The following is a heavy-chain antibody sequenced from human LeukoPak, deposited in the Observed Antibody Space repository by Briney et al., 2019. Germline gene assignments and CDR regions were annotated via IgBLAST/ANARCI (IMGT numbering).Heavy chain of an antibody. J-gene: IGHJ5*02. V-gene: IGHV3-30*02. CDR3: AKEQRGYTGYAVGSWFDP. Sequence: GGSLRLSCAASGFTFSNYGMHWVRQAPGKGLQWVAFIWYDGSNKFYADSVRGRFTISRDNSKNTLYLQMNSLRAEDTAVYYCAKEQRGYTGYAVGSWFDPWGQGTLVTVSS. CDR2: IWYDGSNK. CDR1: GFTFSNYG. D-gene: IGHD5-12*01.